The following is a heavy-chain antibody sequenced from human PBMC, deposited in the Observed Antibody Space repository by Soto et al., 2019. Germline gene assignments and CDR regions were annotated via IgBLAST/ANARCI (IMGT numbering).Heavy chain of an antibody. Sequence: ITLKESGPTLVKPTQTLTLTCTFSGFSLSTSGVGVGWIRQPPGKALEWLALIYWDDDKRYSPSLKSRLTITKDTSKNQVVLTMTNMDPVDTATYYCVHREKYSSSWYFDYWGQGTLVTVSS. CDR1: GFSLSTSGVG. CDR3: VHREKYSSSWYFDY. V-gene: IGHV2-5*02. D-gene: IGHD6-13*01. J-gene: IGHJ4*02. CDR2: IYWDDDK.